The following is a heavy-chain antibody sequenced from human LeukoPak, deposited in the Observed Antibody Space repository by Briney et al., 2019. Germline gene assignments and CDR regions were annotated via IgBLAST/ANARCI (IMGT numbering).Heavy chain of an antibody. CDR3: AREGAYCGGDCYSSLPFDY. CDR1: GFTFSSYA. D-gene: IGHD2-21*02. V-gene: IGHV3-23*01. CDR2: ISGSGGST. Sequence: GGSLRLSCAASGFTFSSYAMSWVRQAPGKGLEWVSAISGSGGSTYYADSVKGRFTISRDNSKNTLYLQMNSLRAEDTAVYYCAREGAYCGGDCYSSLPFDYWGQGTLVTVSS. J-gene: IGHJ4*02.